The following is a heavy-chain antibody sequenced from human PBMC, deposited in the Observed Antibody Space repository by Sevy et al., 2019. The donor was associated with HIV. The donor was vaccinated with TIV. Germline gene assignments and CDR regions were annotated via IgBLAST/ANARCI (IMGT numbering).Heavy chain of an antibody. CDR3: ARSGYDFWSGYHNWFDP. Sequence: SQTLSLTCALSGDSVSSNSAAWNWIRQSPSRGLEWLGRTYYRSKWYNDYAVSVKSRITINPDTSKNQFSLQLNAVTPDDTAVYYCARSGYDFWSGYHNWFDPWGQGTLVTVSS. CDR1: GDSVSSNSAA. CDR2: TYYRSKWYN. D-gene: IGHD3-3*01. V-gene: IGHV6-1*01. J-gene: IGHJ5*02.